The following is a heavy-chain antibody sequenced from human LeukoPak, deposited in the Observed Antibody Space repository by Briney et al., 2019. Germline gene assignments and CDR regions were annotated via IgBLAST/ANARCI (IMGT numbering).Heavy chain of an antibody. CDR1: GFTFSNYW. Sequence: GGSLRLSCAASGFTFSNYWMTWVRQAPGKGLEWVANINQDGSEEYYMDSVKARFTISRDNAKDSLSLQMNSLRPEDTAVYYCVRDGGVSGYDLLDYWGQGTLVTVSS. D-gene: IGHD5-12*01. J-gene: IGHJ4*02. CDR2: INQDGSEE. V-gene: IGHV3-7*03. CDR3: VRDGGVSGYDLLDY.